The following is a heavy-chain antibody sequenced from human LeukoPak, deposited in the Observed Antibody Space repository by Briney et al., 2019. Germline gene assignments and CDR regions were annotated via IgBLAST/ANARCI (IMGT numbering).Heavy chain of an antibody. CDR3: AREDYYYSMDV. J-gene: IGHJ6*02. Sequence: PGGSLRLSCAASGFTVSSNYMSWVRQAPGKGLVWVSRISSDGVITAYADSVRGRFAISRDNAKNTLYLQMNSLRAEDTAVYFCAREDYYYSMDVWGQGTTVTVSS. CDR2: ISSDGVIT. CDR1: GFTVSSNY. V-gene: IGHV3-74*01.